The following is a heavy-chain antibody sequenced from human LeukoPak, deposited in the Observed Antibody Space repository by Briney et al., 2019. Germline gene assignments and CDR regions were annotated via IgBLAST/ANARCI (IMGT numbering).Heavy chain of an antibody. D-gene: IGHD2-2*01. V-gene: IGHV5-10-1*01. CDR3: APSEKYCSSTSCYAGQD. J-gene: IGHJ4*02. Sequence: GESLKIYCKGSGYSFTSYWISWVRQLPGKGLEWMGRIDPSDSYTNYSPSFQGHVILSADKTISTAYLQWSSLKASDTGMYYCAPSEKYCSSTSCYAGQDWGQGTLVTVSS. CDR2: IDPSDSYT. CDR1: GYSFTSYW.